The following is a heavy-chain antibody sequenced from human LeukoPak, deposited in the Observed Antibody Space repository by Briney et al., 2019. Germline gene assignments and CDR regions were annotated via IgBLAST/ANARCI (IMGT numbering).Heavy chain of an antibody. Sequence: GGSLRLSCAASGFTFSGYAMAWVRQAPGKGLEWVSSISGSGGNTYYADSVKGRLTISRDNSKYTLYLQMNSLRAEDTAVYYCARGSRGNYDYWGQGTLVTVSS. CDR2: ISGSGGNT. J-gene: IGHJ4*02. CDR3: ARGSRGNYDY. V-gene: IGHV3-23*01. D-gene: IGHD1-7*01. CDR1: GFTFSGYA.